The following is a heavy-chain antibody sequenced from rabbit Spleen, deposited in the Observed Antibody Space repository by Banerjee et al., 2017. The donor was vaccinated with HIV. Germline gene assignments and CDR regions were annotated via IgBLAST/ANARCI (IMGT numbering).Heavy chain of an antibody. CDR3: ARDLGNWDGVGDL. D-gene: IGHD4-2*01. J-gene: IGHJ3*01. CDR2: IYAGSSGST. Sequence: QSLEESGGDLVKPGASLTLTCTASGFSFSGNFYMFWVRQAPGKGLEWIASIYAGSSGSTYYASWAKGRFTISKTSSTTVTLQMTSLTAADTATYFCARDLGNWDGVGDLWGQGTLVTVS. V-gene: IGHV1S40*01. CDR1: GFSFSGNFY.